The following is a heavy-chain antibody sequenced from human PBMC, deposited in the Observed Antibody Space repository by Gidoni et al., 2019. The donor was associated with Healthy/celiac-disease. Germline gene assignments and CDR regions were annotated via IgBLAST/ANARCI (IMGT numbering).Heavy chain of an antibody. Sequence: QVQLVESGGGVVQLGRSLRLSCAASGFTFSSYGMHWVRQAPGKGLEWVAVISYDGSNKYYADSVKGRFTISRDNSKNTLYLQMNSLRAEDTAVYYCAKDRWSLRSADYWGQGTLVTVSS. CDR3: AKDRWSLRSADY. D-gene: IGHD4-17*01. CDR1: GFTFSSYG. J-gene: IGHJ4*02. CDR2: ISYDGSNK. V-gene: IGHV3-30*18.